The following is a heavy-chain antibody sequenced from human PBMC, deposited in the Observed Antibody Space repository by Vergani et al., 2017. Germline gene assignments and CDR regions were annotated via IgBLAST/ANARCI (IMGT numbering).Heavy chain of an antibody. CDR1: GFTFSSYG. D-gene: IGHD3-3*01. J-gene: IGHJ4*02. CDR2: ISYDGRNK. CDR3: AKGTTKPIFAVVNPFDY. V-gene: IGHV3-30*18. Sequence: QVQLVESGGGVVQTGRSLRLSCAASGFTFSSYGMHWVRQAPGKGLEWVAVISYDGRNKYYSESGKVRFTISRDNSKNTLYRQMNSLRAEDTALYYCAKGTTKPIFAVVNPFDYWGQGTLVNVSS.